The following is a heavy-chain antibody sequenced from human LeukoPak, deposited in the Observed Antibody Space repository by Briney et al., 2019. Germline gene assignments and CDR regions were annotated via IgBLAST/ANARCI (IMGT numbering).Heavy chain of an antibody. J-gene: IGHJ4*02. V-gene: IGHV4-34*01. D-gene: IGHD3-10*01. CDR3: ARGAITMVRRVRRGGYFDY. CDR1: GGSFSGYY. Sequence: SETLSLTCAVYGGSFSGYYWSWIRQPPGKGLEWIGEINHSGSTNYNPSLESRVTISVDTSKNQFSLKLSSVTAADTAVYYCARGAITMVRRVRRGGYFDYWGQGTLVTVSS. CDR2: INHSGST.